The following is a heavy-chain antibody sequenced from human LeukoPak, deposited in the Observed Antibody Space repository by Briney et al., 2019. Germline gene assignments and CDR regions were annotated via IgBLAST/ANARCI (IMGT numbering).Heavy chain of an antibody. J-gene: IGHJ3*02. D-gene: IGHD2-2*01. V-gene: IGHV3-23*01. Sequence: GGSPRLSCAASGFTFSTSAMTWVRQAPGKGLEWASGISGSGVTDYADSVKGRFTIFRDNSKNTLYLQMNSLRAEDTAVYYCARLGYCSSTSCYDAFDIWGQGTMVTVSS. CDR2: ISGSGVT. CDR1: GFTFSTSA. CDR3: ARLGYCSSTSCYDAFDI.